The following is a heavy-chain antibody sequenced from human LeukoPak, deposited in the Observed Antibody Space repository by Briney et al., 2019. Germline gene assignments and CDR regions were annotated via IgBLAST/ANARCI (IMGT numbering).Heavy chain of an antibody. CDR3: ARDSYYYDSSGYYVYYFDY. V-gene: IGHV3-23*01. Sequence: GGSLRLSCAASGFTFSSYAMSWVRQAPGKGLEWVSSITGSGGSTYHADSVKGRFTISRDNSKNTLYMQMNSLRTEDTAVYYCARDSYYYDSSGYYVYYFDYWGQGTLVTVSS. J-gene: IGHJ4*02. CDR1: GFTFSSYA. D-gene: IGHD3-22*01. CDR2: ITGSGGST.